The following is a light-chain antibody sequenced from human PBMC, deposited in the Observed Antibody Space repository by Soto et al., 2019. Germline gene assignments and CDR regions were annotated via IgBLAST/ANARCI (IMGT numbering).Light chain of an antibody. CDR2: RTN. CDR3: AAWDDSLNGWV. Sequence: QSVLTQPPSASGTPGQRVTISCSGSSSNIGTNDVNWYQQLPGTAPKLLIYRTNRRPSGVPDRFSGSKSGASASLAISGLQSEDEADYYCAAWDDSLNGWVFGGGTQLTVL. J-gene: IGLJ3*02. CDR1: SSNIGTND. V-gene: IGLV1-44*01.